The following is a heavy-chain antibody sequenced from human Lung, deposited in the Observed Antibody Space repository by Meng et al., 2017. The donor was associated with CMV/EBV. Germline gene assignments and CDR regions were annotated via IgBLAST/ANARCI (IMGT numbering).Heavy chain of an antibody. J-gene: IGHJ6*02. CDR2: ISYDGSNK. CDR1: GFTFSSYA. CDR3: ARDSRGSWYYSHGDYYYGMDV. D-gene: IGHD6-13*01. V-gene: IGHV3-30-3*01. Sequence: SXAASGFTFSSYAMHWVRQAPGKGLEWVAVISYDGSNKYYADSVKGRFTISRDNSKNTLYLQMNSLRAEDTAVYYCARDSRGSWYYSHGDYYYGMDVWGQGXTVTVSS.